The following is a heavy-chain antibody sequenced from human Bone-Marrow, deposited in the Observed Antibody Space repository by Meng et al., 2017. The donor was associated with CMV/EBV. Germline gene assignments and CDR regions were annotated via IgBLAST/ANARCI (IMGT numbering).Heavy chain of an antibody. CDR1: GFNFDDYG. CDR2: INWSGNR. CDR3: GREYIAVREYHYGMDV. Sequence: GGSLRLSCEASGFNFDDYGMSWVRQAPGKGLEWVSGINWSGNRGYADSVKGRFTISRDNAKNSLYLQMNSLRAEDTALYYCGREYIAVREYHYGMDVWGRGTTVTGSS. J-gene: IGHJ6*01. D-gene: IGHD6-6*01. V-gene: IGHV3-20*04.